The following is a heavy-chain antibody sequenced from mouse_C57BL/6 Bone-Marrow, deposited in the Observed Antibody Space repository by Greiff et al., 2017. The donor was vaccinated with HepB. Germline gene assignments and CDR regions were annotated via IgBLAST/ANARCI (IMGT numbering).Heavy chain of an antibody. J-gene: IGHJ4*01. V-gene: IGHV1-50*01. Sequence: QVQLQQPGAELVKPGASVKLSCKASGYTFTSYWMQWVKQRPGQGLEWIGEIDPSDSYTNYNQKFKGKATLTVDTSSSTAYMQLSSLTSEDSAVYYCERWGGLRRNYYAMDYWGQGTAVTVTA. CDR2: IDPSDSYT. CDR1: GYTFTSYW. D-gene: IGHD2-2*01. CDR3: ERWGGLRRNYYAMDY.